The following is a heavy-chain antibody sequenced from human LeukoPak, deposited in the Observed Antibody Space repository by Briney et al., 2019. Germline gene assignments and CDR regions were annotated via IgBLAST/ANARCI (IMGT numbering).Heavy chain of an antibody. Sequence: ASVKVSCKASGYTFTSYGISWVRQAPGQGLEWMGWISAYNGNTNYAQKLQGRVTMTTDTSTSTAYMELRSLRSDDTAVYYCVRGLAYYYDSSGYYGRWFDPWGQGTLVTVSS. CDR2: ISAYNGNT. J-gene: IGHJ5*02. V-gene: IGHV1-18*01. D-gene: IGHD3-22*01. CDR1: GYTFTSYG. CDR3: VRGLAYYYDSSGYYGRWFDP.